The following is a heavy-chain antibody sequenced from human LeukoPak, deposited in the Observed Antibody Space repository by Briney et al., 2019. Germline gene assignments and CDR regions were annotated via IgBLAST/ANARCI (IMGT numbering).Heavy chain of an antibody. Sequence: GGSLRLSCAASGFTFSSYSMNWVRQAPGKGLEWVSSISSSSSYMYYADSVKGRFTISRDNAKNSLYLQMNSLRAEDTAVYYCAREYYYDSRSYFDYWGQGTLVTVSS. CDR3: AREYYYDSRSYFDY. V-gene: IGHV3-21*01. CDR1: GFTFSSYS. J-gene: IGHJ4*02. D-gene: IGHD3-22*01. CDR2: ISSSSSYM.